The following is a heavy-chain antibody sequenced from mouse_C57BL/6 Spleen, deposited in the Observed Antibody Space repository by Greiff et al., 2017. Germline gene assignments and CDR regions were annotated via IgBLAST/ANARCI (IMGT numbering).Heavy chain of an antibody. Sequence: DVKLVESGGGLVKPGGSLKLSCAASGFTFSSYAMSWVRQTPEKRLEWVATISDGGSYTYYPDNVKGRFTISRDKAKNNLYLQMSHLKSEDTAMYYCARLNPHYFDYWGQGTTLTVSS. J-gene: IGHJ2*01. CDR1: GFTFSSYA. V-gene: IGHV5-4*03. CDR3: ARLNPHYFDY. CDR2: ISDGGSYT. D-gene: IGHD6-1*01.